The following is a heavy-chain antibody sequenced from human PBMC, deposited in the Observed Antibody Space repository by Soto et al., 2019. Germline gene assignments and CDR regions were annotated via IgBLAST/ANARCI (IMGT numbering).Heavy chain of an antibody. CDR3: AKLWFGELAPFDY. CDR2: ISGSGGRT. CDR1: GFTFSSYA. Sequence: GGSLRLSCAASGFTFSSYAMSWVRQAPGKGLECVSVISGSGGRTYYADSVKGRFTISRDNSKNTVYLQMNSLRAEDTAVYYCAKLWFGELAPFDYWGQGTLVTVSS. J-gene: IGHJ4*02. D-gene: IGHD3-10*01. V-gene: IGHV3-23*01.